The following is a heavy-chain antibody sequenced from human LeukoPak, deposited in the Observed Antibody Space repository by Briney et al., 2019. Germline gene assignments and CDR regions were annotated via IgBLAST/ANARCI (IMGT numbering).Heavy chain of an antibody. J-gene: IGHJ4*02. CDR1: GGSISSYY. D-gene: IGHD5-18*01. Sequence: KPSETLSLTCTVSGGSISSYYWSWIRQPPGKGLEWIGYIYTSGSTNYNPSLKSRVTMSVDTSKNQFSLKLSSVTAADTAVYYCARRGYSYGYYFDYWGQGTLVTVSS. V-gene: IGHV4-4*09. CDR3: ARRGYSYGYYFDY. CDR2: IYTSGST.